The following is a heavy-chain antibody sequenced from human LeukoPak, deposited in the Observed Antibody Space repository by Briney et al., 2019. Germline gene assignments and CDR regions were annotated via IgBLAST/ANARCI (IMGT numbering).Heavy chain of an antibody. CDR1: GGSISSYY. CDR3: ARWRLYFDY. V-gene: IGHV4-59*12. J-gene: IGHJ4*02. Sequence: PSETLSLTCTVSGGSISSYYWSWIRQPPGKGLEWVGYIYYSGSTNYNPSLKSRVTISVDTSKNQFSLKLSSVTAADTAVYYCARWRLYFDYWGQGTLVTVFS. CDR2: IYYSGST. D-gene: IGHD3-3*01.